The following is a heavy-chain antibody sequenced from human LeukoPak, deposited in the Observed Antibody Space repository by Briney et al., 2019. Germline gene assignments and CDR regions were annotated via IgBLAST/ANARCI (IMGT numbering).Heavy chain of an antibody. J-gene: IGHJ4*02. V-gene: IGHV1-69*04. CDR2: IIPILGIA. CDR3: AKGRISMGDSGHMITFGGVIFDF. D-gene: IGHD3-16*01. CDR1: GCTFSSYA. Sequence: ASVKVSCKASGCTFSSYAIRWVRQAPGQGLEWMGRIIPILGIANYAQKFQGRVTITAEKSTSTANMVLSSVRSEDKVGYYCAKGRISMGDSGHMITFGGVIFDFWGQGTLVTVSS.